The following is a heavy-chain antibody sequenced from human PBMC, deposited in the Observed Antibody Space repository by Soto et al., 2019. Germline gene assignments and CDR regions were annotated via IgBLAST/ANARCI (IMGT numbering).Heavy chain of an antibody. V-gene: IGHV3-15*01. D-gene: IGHD4-17*01. Sequence: GGSLRLSCAASGFTFSNAWMNWVRQAPGKGLEWVGRIRSKTDGGTTDYAAPVKGRFSISRDDSKNTLYLQINSLKSEDTAVYYCSFQESTTVTLFDHWCQGALVTVSS. J-gene: IGHJ4*02. CDR2: IRSKTDGGTT. CDR3: SFQESTTVTLFDH. CDR1: GFTFSNAW.